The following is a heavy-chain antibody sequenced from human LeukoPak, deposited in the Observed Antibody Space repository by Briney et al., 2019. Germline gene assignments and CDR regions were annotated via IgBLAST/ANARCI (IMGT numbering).Heavy chain of an antibody. D-gene: IGHD5-18*01. CDR2: ISAYNGNT. V-gene: IGHV1-18*01. CDR1: GYTFTSYG. Sequence: GASVKVPCKVSGYTFTSYGISWVRQAPGQGLEWMGWISAYNGNTNCAQKLQGRVTMTTDTSTSTAYMELRSLRSDDTAVYYCARDLGYSYGPSFDYWGQGTLVTVSS. CDR3: ARDLGYSYGPSFDY. J-gene: IGHJ4*02.